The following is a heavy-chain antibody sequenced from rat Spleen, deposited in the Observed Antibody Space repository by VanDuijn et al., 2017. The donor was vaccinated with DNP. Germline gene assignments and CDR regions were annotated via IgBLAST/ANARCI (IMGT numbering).Heavy chain of an antibody. CDR1: GFTFSDYY. CDR2: ISYDGGGI. Sequence: EVQLVESGGGLVQPGRSMKLSCAASGFTFSDYYMAWVRQAPTEGLEWVAYISYDGGGIYYGDSVKGRFKISRDNAKSTLYLQMNSLRSEDMATYYCARGTLWLHAMDAWGQGTSVTVSS. CDR3: ARGTLWLHAMDA. J-gene: IGHJ4*01. V-gene: IGHV5-22*01. D-gene: IGHD1-5*01.